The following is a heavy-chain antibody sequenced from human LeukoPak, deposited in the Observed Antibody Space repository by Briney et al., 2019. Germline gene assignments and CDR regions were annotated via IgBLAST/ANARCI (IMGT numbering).Heavy chain of an antibody. CDR2: IYYSGST. D-gene: IGHD3-3*01. J-gene: IGHJ4*02. CDR3: AGGFYDFWSRRLGEGLYYFDY. CDR1: GGSISSGGYY. Sequence: PSETLSLTCTVSGGSISSGGYYWSWIRQHPGKGLEGIGYIYYSGSTYYNPSLKSRVTISVDTSKNQFSLKLSSVTAADTAVYYCAGGFYDFWSRRLGEGLYYFDYWGQGTLVTVSS. V-gene: IGHV4-31*03.